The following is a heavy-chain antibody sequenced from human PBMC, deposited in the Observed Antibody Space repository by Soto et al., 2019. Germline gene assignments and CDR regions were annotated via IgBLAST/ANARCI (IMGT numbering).Heavy chain of an antibody. J-gene: IGHJ6*02. V-gene: IGHV5-10-1*01. CDR1: SFTSYW. D-gene: IGHD3-10*01. CDR3: ATARYGSGSYYNPSAYYYYGMDV. CDR2: IDPSDSYT. Sequence: SFTSYWISWVRQMPGKGLEWMGRIDPSDSYTNYSPSFQGHVTISADKSISTAYLQWSSLKASDTAMYYCATARYGSGSYYNPSAYYYYGMDVWGQGTTVTVSS.